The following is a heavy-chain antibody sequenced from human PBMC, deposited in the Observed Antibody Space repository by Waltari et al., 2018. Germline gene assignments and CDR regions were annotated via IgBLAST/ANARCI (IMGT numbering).Heavy chain of an antibody. CDR1: VFSMTRSY. CDR2: VFHTGSP. J-gene: IGHJ6*02. Sequence: QLHESGPGLVKPSETLSLTCSVSVFSMTRSYWAWIRQPPGKGLEWIGSVFHTGSPSYNPSLKSRVTISVDSSKNQFTLRLTAVTAADTAVYYCAGEKARYGFDVWGQGTTVTVSS. V-gene: IGHV4-38-2*02. CDR3: AGEKARYGFDV.